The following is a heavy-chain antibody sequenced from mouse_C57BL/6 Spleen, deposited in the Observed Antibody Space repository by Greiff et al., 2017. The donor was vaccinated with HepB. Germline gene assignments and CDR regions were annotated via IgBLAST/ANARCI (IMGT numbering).Heavy chain of an antibody. CDR1: GFTFSSYA. Sequence: EVKLVESGGGLVKPGGSLKLSCAASGFTFSSYAMSWVRQTPEKRLEWVATISDGGSYTYYPDNVKGRFTISRDNAKNNLYLQMSHLKSEDTAMYYCARDGFITMDYWGQGTSVTVSS. CDR2: ISDGGSYT. CDR3: ARDGFITMDY. V-gene: IGHV5-4*01. J-gene: IGHJ4*01. D-gene: IGHD1-1*01.